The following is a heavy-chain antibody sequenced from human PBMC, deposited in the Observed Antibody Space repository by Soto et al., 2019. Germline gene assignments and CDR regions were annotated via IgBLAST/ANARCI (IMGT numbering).Heavy chain of an antibody. J-gene: IGHJ1*01. CDR3: VKDDGGYPSTAPH. Sequence: EVQLLESGGGLVQPGGSLRLSCAASGITISNYPMSWVRQAPGKGLDWVSGISGSGDRTYYADSAKGRFTISKDISKXXXXXXXXXXXXXDTAVYFCVKDDGGYPSTAPHWGQGTLVTVSS. V-gene: IGHV3-23*01. CDR2: ISGSGDRT. D-gene: IGHD3-22*01. CDR1: GITISNYP.